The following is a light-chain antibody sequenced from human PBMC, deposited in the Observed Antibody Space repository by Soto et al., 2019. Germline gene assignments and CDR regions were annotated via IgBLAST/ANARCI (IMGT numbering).Light chain of an antibody. CDR3: QQRADWPWT. V-gene: IGKV3-11*01. CDR1: QSISPY. CDR2: DAF. J-gene: IGKJ1*01. Sequence: EILLTQSPATVSLSPGERATLSCRASQSISPYLAWYQQRPGQAPRLLIYDAFNRATGIPARFSGTGSGADFTLTISSLEPEDFAIYYCQQRADWPWTLGQGTKVDIK.